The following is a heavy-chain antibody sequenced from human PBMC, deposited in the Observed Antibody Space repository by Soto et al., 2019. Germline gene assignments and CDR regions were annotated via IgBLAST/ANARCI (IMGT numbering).Heavy chain of an antibody. J-gene: IGHJ4*02. CDR2: ISYDGSNK. CDR3: ARDPVYGGYSFFDY. Sequence: QVQLVESGGGVVQPGRSLRLSCAASGFTFSSYAMHWVRQAPGKGLEWVAVISYDGSNKYYADSVKGRFAISRDNSKNTLYLQMNSLRAEDTAVYYCARDPVYGGYSFFDYWGQGTLVTVSS. CDR1: GFTFSSYA. V-gene: IGHV3-30*09. D-gene: IGHD2-15*01.